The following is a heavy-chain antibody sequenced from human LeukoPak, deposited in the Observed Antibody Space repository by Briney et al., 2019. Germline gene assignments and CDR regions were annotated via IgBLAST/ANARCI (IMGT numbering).Heavy chain of an antibody. CDR1: GGSFSGYF. Sequence: PSETLSLACAVYGGSFSGYFWSWIRQPPGKGLEWIGEINHSGSTNYNPSLKSRVTISVDTSKNQFSLKLSSVTAADTAVYYCANLLSSTWYGDYWGQGTLVTVSS. J-gene: IGHJ4*02. D-gene: IGHD6-13*01. V-gene: IGHV4-34*01. CDR3: ANLLSSTWYGDY. CDR2: INHSGST.